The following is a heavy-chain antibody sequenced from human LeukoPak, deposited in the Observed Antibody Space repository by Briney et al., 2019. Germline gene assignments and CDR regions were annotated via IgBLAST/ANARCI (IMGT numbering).Heavy chain of an antibody. CDR1: GFTFSSYA. V-gene: IGHV3-23*01. D-gene: IGHD2-15*01. Sequence: TGGSLRLSCAASGFTFSSYAMSWVRQAPGKGLEWVSAISGSGGSTYYADSVKGRFTISRDNAKNTLYLKMNSVRDEDTAVYYCAKDAPYCSGGSCYDYWGQGTLVT. CDR2: ISGSGGST. CDR3: AKDAPYCSGGSCYDY. J-gene: IGHJ4*02.